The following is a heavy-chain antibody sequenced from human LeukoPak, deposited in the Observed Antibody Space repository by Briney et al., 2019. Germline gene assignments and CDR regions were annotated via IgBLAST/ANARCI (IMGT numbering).Heavy chain of an antibody. CDR3: ATGRAAAGSLGY. CDR1: GGSISSYY. CDR2: IYYTGST. V-gene: IGHV4-59*01. J-gene: IGHJ4*02. D-gene: IGHD6-25*01. Sequence: SETLSLTCTVSGGSISSYYWSWIRQPPGKGLEWIGYIYYTGSTNFNPSLKSRVTMSLDTSKNQFSLKLNSVTAADTAVYYCATGRAAAGSLGYWGQGILVTVSS.